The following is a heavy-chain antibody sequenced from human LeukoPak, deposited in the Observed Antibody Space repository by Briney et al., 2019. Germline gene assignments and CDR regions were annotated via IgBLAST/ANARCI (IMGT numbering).Heavy chain of an antibody. Sequence: PSETLSLTCTVSGGSISSSSYYWGWIRQPPGKGLEWIGTIYYTGTTYYNPSLKSRVTISVDTSKNQFSLKLSSVTAADSAVYYCARPDSSGLYSALHIWGQGTMVAVSS. CDR2: IYYTGTT. J-gene: IGHJ3*02. D-gene: IGHD6-19*01. V-gene: IGHV4-39*01. CDR3: ARPDSSGLYSALHI. CDR1: GGSISSSSYY.